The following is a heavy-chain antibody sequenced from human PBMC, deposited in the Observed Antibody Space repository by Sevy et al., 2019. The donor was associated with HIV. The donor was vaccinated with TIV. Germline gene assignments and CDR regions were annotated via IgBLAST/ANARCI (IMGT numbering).Heavy chain of an antibody. Sequence: GGCLRLSCAASGFTFTYAWMSWVRQAPGKGLEWVGRIKSKPDGGTTDYAAPVKGRFTISRDESKNTVYLQMNSLKTEDTAVYYCATDPIIVLLVTDGMDVWGQGTTVTVSS. CDR2: IKSKPDGGTT. CDR3: ATDPIIVLLVTDGMDV. D-gene: IGHD2-8*02. CDR1: GFTFTYAW. J-gene: IGHJ6*02. V-gene: IGHV3-15*01.